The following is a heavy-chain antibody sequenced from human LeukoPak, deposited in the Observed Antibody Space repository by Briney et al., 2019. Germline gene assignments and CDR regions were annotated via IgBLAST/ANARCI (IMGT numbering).Heavy chain of an antibody. CDR2: INPNSGGT. CDR1: GYTFTGYY. V-gene: IGHV1-2*02. D-gene: IGHD6-13*01. Sequence: GASVKVSCKASGYTFTGYYMHWVRQAPGQGLEWMGWINPNSGGTNYAQKFQGRVTMTRDTSISTAYMELSRLRSDDTAVYYCARVVWRSLAGPTTGHFDYWGQGTLVTVSS. CDR3: ARVVWRSLAGPTTGHFDY. J-gene: IGHJ4*02.